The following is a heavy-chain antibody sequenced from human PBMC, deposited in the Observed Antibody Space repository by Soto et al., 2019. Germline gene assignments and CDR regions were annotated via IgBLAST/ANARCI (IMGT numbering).Heavy chain of an antibody. CDR3: ASLSGTSAAEPTFDY. Sequence: ASVKVSCKASGYTFTSYYMHWVRQAPGQGLEWMGIINPSGGSTSYAQKFQGRVTMTRDTSTSTVYMELSSLRSEDTAVYYCASLSGTSAAEPTFDYWGQGTLVTVS. CDR2: INPSGGST. J-gene: IGHJ4*02. D-gene: IGHD2-2*01. CDR1: GYTFTSYY. V-gene: IGHV1-46*01.